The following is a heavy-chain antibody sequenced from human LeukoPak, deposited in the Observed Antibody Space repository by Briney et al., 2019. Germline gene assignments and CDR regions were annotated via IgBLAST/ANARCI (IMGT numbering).Heavy chain of an antibody. J-gene: IGHJ4*02. D-gene: IGHD3-10*01. CDR1: GFTFSSYS. Sequence: GRSLRLSCAASGFTFSSYSMNWVRQAPGKGLEWVSSISSSSSYIYYADSVKGRFTISRDNAKNSLYLQMNSLRAEDTAVYYCARDFYYGSGSYYNPWGYFDYWGQGTLVTVSS. CDR3: ARDFYYGSGSYYNPWGYFDY. V-gene: IGHV3-21*01. CDR2: ISSSSSYI.